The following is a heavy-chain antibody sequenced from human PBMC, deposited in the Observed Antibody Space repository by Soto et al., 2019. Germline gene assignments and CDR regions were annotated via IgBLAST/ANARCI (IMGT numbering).Heavy chain of an antibody. CDR2: INHSGST. CDR1: GGSFSGYY. D-gene: IGHD3-16*02. Sequence: SETLSLTCAVYGGSFSGYYWSWIRQPPGKGLEWIGEINHSGSTNYNPSLKSRVTISVDTSKNQFSLKLSSVTAADTAVYYCASEKRGLSIVFDYWGQGTLVTVSS. J-gene: IGHJ4*02. CDR3: ASEKRGLSIVFDY. V-gene: IGHV4-34*01.